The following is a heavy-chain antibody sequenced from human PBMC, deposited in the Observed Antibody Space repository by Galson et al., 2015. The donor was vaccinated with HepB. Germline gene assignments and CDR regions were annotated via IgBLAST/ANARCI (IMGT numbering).Heavy chain of an antibody. J-gene: IGHJ4*02. D-gene: IGHD6-13*01. CDR2: IYWDDDK. Sequence: PALVKPTQTLTLTCTFSGFSLSTSGVGVGWIRQPPGKALEWLALIYWDDDKRYSPSLKSRLTITKDTSKNQVVLTMTNMDPVDTATYYCAHSSDRGPYSSSFGPNDYWGQGTLVTVSS. V-gene: IGHV2-5*02. CDR3: AHSSDRGPYSSSFGPNDY. CDR1: GFSLSTSGVG.